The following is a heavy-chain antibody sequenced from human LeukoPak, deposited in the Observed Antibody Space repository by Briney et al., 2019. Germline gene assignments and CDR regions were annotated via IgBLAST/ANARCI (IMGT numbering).Heavy chain of an antibody. D-gene: IGHD6-13*01. CDR1: GYTFTGYS. J-gene: IGHJ6*02. V-gene: IGHV1-2*02. Sequence: ASVKVSCEASGYTFTGYSIHWVRQAPGKRLEGIGWINANSGCTNYAQKFQGRVTMTRDTSINTAYMELSRLRSDDTAVYYCARDYRFFQEQVGPYYSYGLDVWGQGIAVTVSS. CDR3: ARDYRFFQEQVGPYYSYGLDV. CDR2: INANSGCT.